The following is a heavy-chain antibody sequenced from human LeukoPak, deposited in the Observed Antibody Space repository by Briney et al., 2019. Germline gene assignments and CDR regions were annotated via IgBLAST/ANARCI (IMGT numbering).Heavy chain of an antibody. J-gene: IGHJ4*02. Sequence: GGSLRLSCAASGFTFNDYYINWIRQAPGKGLEWVSYISRSGTPIYYADSVKGRFTISRDNARNSLHLQMNSLRAEDTAVYYCAREWAGGDSSAYPPFDYWGQGTLVTVSS. CDR3: AREWAGGDSSAYPPFDY. CDR2: ISRSGTPI. V-gene: IGHV3-11*04. CDR1: GFTFNDYY. D-gene: IGHD3-22*01.